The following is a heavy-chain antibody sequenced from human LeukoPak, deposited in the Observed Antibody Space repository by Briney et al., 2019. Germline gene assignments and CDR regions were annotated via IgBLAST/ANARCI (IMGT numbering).Heavy chain of an antibody. CDR1: GFTFSSYE. CDR3: ARGIGLERRYFQFDY. J-gene: IGHJ4*02. Sequence: GGSLRLSCVASGFTFSSYEMNWVRQVPGKALEWVSYIDFGGRIINYADHVKGRFTISRDNAKNSVYLQMNRLRAEDTAVYYCARGIGLERRYFQFDYWGQGILVTVSS. CDR2: IDFGGRII. V-gene: IGHV3-48*03. D-gene: IGHD1-1*01.